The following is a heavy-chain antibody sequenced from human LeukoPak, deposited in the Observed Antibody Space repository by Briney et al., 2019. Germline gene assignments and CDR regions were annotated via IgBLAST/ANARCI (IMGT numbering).Heavy chain of an antibody. V-gene: IGHV3-23*01. CDR2: TSGSGGST. D-gene: IGHD2-15*01. CDR3: AENGGSQCYSHLDS. CDR1: GFTFSSYA. Sequence: GGSLRLSCAASGFTFSSYAMSWVRQAPGNGLEWVSGTSGSGGSTYYAGSVKGRFTISRDNSKNTLYLQMNSLRVEDTAVYYCAENGGSQCYSHLDSWGQGTLVTVSS. J-gene: IGHJ4*02.